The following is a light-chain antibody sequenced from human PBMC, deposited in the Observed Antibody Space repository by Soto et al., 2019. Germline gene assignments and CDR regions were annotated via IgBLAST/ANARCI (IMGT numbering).Light chain of an antibody. V-gene: IGKV3-20*01. CDR2: GAS. J-gene: IGKJ1*01. CDR3: QRYDSLRT. Sequence: EIVLTQSPGTLSLSPGERATLSCRASQSVRSDFLAWCQQKPGQAPGRLIYGASNRATGIPDRFSGSGSGTDFTLTITRLEAEDFAMYYCQRYDSLRTFGQGTEV. CDR1: QSVRSDF.